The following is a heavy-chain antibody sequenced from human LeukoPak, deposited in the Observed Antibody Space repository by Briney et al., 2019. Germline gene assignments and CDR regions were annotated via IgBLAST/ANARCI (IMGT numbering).Heavy chain of an antibody. V-gene: IGHV4-39*01. D-gene: IGHD6-13*01. Sequence: SETLSLTCTVSGGSISGSSNYWGCVRQPPGRGLEWIGSIYHSGNTYYNPSLKSRVTISVDTSKNQFSLKLSSVTAADTAVYYCARAGGAAAGRFYYYYYYMDVWGKGTTVTVSS. CDR1: GGSISGSSNY. J-gene: IGHJ6*03. CDR2: IYHSGNT. CDR3: ARAGGAAAGRFYYYYYYMDV.